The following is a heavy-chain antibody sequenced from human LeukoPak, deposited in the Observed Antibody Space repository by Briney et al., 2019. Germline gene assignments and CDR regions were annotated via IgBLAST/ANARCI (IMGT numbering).Heavy chain of an antibody. CDR2: MNPSGDNT. CDR1: GYAFTSYD. D-gene: IGHD3-3*01. Sequence: ASVKVSCKASGYAFTSYDINWVRQATGQGLEWMGWMNPSGDNTNYAQKFQGRVTMTRDMSTTTVYMELSSLRSEDTAVYYCARGPHRRTYDRDNWFDPWGQGTLVTVSS. V-gene: IGHV1-8*01. CDR3: ARGPHRRTYDRDNWFDP. J-gene: IGHJ5*02.